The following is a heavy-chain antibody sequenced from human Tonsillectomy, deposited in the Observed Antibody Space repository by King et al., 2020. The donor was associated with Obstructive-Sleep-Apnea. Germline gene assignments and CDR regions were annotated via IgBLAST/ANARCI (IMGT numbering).Heavy chain of an antibody. Sequence: VQLVESGGGLVQPGGSLRLSCAASGFAFSTYAMSWVRQAPGKGLEWVSGITGSGGRTYYADSVEGRFTISRDNSKNTLFLQMNSLRGEDTAVYYCAKDVIKVIISKSGGDYWGQGALVTVSS. D-gene: IGHD3-22*01. CDR2: ITGSGGRT. V-gene: IGHV3-23*04. CDR3: AKDVIKVIISKSGGDY. J-gene: IGHJ4*02. CDR1: GFAFSTYA.